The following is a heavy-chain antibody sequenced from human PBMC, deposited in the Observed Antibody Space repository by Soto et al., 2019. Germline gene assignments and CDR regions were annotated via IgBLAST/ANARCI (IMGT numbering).Heavy chain of an antibody. J-gene: IGHJ3*02. V-gene: IGHV3-48*01. D-gene: IGHD2-15*01. CDR1: GFTFSSYS. CDR2: ISSSSSTI. CDR3: ASLYCSGGSCYPDAFDI. Sequence: GGSLRLSCAASGFTFSSYSMNWVRQAPGKGLEWVSYISSSSSTIYYADSVKGRFTISRDNAKNSLYLQMNSLRAEDTAVYYCASLYCSGGSCYPDAFDIWGQGTMVTVSS.